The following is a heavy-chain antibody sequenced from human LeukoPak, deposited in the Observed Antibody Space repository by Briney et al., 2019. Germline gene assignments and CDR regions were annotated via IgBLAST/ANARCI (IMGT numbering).Heavy chain of an antibody. CDR3: ARGEVAARLLN. D-gene: IGHD6-6*01. V-gene: IGHV4-34*01. J-gene: IGHJ4*02. CDR1: GGSFSGYY. Sequence: PSETLSLTCVVYGGSFSGYYWSWIRQPPGKGLEWIGEINHSGSTNYNPSLKSRVTISVDTSKNQFSLKLSSVTAADTAVYYCARGEVAARLLNWGQGTLVTVSS. CDR2: INHSGST.